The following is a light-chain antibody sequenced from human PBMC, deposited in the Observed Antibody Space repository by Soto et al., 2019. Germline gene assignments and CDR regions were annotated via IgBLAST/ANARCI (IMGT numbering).Light chain of an antibody. J-gene: IGLJ1*01. CDR1: TGAVTNGHY. Sequence: QAVVTQEPSLTVSPGGTVTLTCGSSTGAVTNGHYPYWFQQKPGQAPRTLIYDTTNRHSWTPARFSGSLLGGKAALTLSGAQPEDEAEYYCLLSYNGHYVFGNLTKLTV. V-gene: IGLV7-46*01. CDR3: LLSYNGHYV. CDR2: DTT.